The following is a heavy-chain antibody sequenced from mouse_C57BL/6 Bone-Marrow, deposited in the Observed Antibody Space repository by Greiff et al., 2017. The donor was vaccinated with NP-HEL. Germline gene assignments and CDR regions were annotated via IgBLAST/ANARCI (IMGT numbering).Heavy chain of an antibody. D-gene: IGHD1-1*01. CDR3: ARQATVVVFYY. V-gene: IGHV5-6*02. J-gene: IGHJ2*01. Sequence: DVMLVESGGDLVKPGGSLKLSCAASGFTFSSYGMSWVRQTPDKRLEWVATISSGGSYTYYPDSVKGRFTISRDNAKNTLYLQMSSLKSEDTAMYYCARQATVVVFYYWGQGTTLTVSS. CDR2: ISSGGSYT. CDR1: GFTFSSYG.